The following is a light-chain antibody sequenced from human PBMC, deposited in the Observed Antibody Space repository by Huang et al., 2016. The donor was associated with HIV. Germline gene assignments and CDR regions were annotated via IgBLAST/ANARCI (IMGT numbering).Light chain of an antibody. V-gene: IGKV3-15*01. CDR1: QSLSSN. CDR3: QQYNNWPST. Sequence: EIVMTQSPATLSVSPGERATLSCRASQSLSSNLAWYQQKPVQAPRLLIYGASTRATGIPSRFSGRGSGTEFTLTISSLQSEDFALYYCQQYNNWPSTFGQGTKLEIK. CDR2: GAS. J-gene: IGKJ2*02.